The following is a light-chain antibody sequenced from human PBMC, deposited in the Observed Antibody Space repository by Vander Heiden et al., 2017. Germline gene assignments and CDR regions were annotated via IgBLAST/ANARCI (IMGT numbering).Light chain of an antibody. CDR3: QQIDTRPRT. Sequence: DIQMTQSPSPLSASVGDTISITCRTSENVFKYLHWYQQRPGRPPKLLIFDASTLHSGVPTRSSGCGSGTEYTLTVTGLQPEDSATYYCQQIDTRPRTFGPGTKVEI. CDR2: DAS. V-gene: IGKV1-39*01. J-gene: IGKJ2*01. CDR1: ENVFKY.